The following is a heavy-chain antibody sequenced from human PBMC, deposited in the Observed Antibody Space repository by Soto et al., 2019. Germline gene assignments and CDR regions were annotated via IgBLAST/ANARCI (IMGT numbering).Heavy chain of an antibody. Sequence: QVQLVQSGAEVKRPGSSVKVSCKASGDTFNFYSINWVRQAPGLGLEWMGRVNPILSMSNYAQRFKGRVTMTADTSTSTAYMELSGLRSEDTAIYYCATSYGSGYRAFDFWGQGALVTVSS. D-gene: IGHD3-10*01. J-gene: IGHJ4*02. CDR2: VNPILSMS. CDR3: ATSYGSGYRAFDF. CDR1: GDTFNFYS. V-gene: IGHV1-69*04.